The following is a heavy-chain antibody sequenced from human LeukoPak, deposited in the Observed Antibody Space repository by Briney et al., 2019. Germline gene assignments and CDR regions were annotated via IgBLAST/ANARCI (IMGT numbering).Heavy chain of an antibody. CDR1: GFTFSSYA. V-gene: IGHV3-66*01. J-gene: IGHJ4*02. CDR2: IYSGSTT. CDR3: AGGPRYGSSTSCYDY. D-gene: IGHD2-2*01. Sequence: GGSLRLSCAASGFTFSSYAMSWVRQAPGKGLEWVSDIYSGSTTYYADSVKGRFTIYRDNSKNTLYLQMNKLSADDTAVYYCAGGPRYGSSTSCYDYWGQGTLVTVSS.